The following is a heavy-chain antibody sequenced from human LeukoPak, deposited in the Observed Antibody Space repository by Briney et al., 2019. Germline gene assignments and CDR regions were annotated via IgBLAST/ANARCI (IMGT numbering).Heavy chain of an antibody. CDR2: FDPEDGET. J-gene: IGHJ5*02. Sequence: SVKVSCKVSGYTLTELSMHWVRQAPGKGLEWMGGFDPEDGETICAQKLQGRVTMTEDTSTDTAYMELSSLRSEDTAVYYCATVGVEIYYGSGSYQPATNYKVSKVNWFDPWGQGTLVTVSS. CDR3: ATVGVEIYYGSGSYQPATNYKVSKVNWFDP. CDR1: GYTLTELS. V-gene: IGHV1-24*01. D-gene: IGHD3-10*01.